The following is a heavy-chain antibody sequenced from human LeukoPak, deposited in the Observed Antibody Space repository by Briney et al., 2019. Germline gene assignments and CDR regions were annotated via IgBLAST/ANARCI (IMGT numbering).Heavy chain of an antibody. Sequence: ASVKVSCKASGYTFTGYYMHWVRQAPGQGLEWMGWINPNSGGTNYAQKFQGRVTMTRGTSISTAYMELSRLRSDDTAVYYCVRVRVGATYFDYWGQGTLVTVSS. CDR1: GYTFTGYY. D-gene: IGHD1-26*01. CDR3: VRVRVGATYFDY. V-gene: IGHV1-2*02. CDR2: INPNSGGT. J-gene: IGHJ4*02.